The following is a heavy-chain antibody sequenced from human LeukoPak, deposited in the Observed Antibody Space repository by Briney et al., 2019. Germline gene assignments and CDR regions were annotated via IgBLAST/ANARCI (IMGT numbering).Heavy chain of an antibody. Sequence: GASVKVSCKASGYTFTSYGISWVRQAPGQGLEWMGWISAYNGNTNYAQKLQGRVTMTTDTSTSTAYMELRSLRSDDTAVYYCARDKSEYSGYDKRSDSPFDYWGQGTLVTVSS. CDR2: ISAYNGNT. V-gene: IGHV1-18*01. D-gene: IGHD5-12*01. J-gene: IGHJ4*02. CDR1: GYTFTSYG. CDR3: ARDKSEYSGYDKRSDSPFDY.